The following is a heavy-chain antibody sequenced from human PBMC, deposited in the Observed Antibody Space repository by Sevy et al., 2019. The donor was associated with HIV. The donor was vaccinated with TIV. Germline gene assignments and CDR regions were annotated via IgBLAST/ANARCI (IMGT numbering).Heavy chain of an antibody. D-gene: IGHD6-19*01. CDR2: INPSGGST. Sequence: ASVKVSCKASGYTFTSYYMHWVRQAPGQGLEWMGIINPSGGSTSYAQKFQGRVTMTRDTSTSTVYMELSSLGSEDTAVYYCARERVAVAGTNYYYYYGMDVWGQGTTVTVSS. CDR3: ARERVAVAGTNYYYYYGMDV. CDR1: GYTFTSYY. V-gene: IGHV1-46*01. J-gene: IGHJ6*02.